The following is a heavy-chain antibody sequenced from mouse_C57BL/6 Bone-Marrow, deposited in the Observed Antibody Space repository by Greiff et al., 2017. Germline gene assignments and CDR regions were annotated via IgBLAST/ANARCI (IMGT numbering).Heavy chain of an antibody. J-gene: IGHJ2*01. Sequence: QVQLQQSDAELVKPGASVKISCKVSGYTFTDHTIHWMKQRPEQGLDWIGYIYPRDGSTKYNEKLKGKATLTADKSSSTAYMKLNSLTSEDSAVYFCARRDYYYGSRDYWGQGTTLTVSS. V-gene: IGHV1-78*01. CDR1: GYTFTDHT. D-gene: IGHD1-1*01. CDR2: IYPRDGST. CDR3: ARRDYYYGSRDY.